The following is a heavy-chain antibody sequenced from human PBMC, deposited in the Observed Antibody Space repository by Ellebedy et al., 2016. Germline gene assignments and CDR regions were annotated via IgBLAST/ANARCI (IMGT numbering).Heavy chain of an antibody. CDR3: ARGYRIMVPREVGY. CDR1: GFTFSHYT. V-gene: IGHV3-21*01. D-gene: IGHD4/OR15-4a*01. CDR2: ISDDSAYI. Sequence: GESLKISXAASGFTFSHYTMNWVRQTPGKGLEWVSSISDDSAYIYYTDSVKGRFTISRDNAKSSLYLQMNSLRAEDTALYYCARGYRIMVPREVGYWGQGTLVTVSS. J-gene: IGHJ4*02.